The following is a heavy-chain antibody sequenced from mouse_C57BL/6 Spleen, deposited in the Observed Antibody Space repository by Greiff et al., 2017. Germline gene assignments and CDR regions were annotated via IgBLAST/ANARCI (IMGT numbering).Heavy chain of an antibody. J-gene: IGHJ2*01. Sequence: VQLQQSGPELVKPGASVKISCKASGYAFSSSWMNWVKQRPGKGLEWIGRIYPGDGDTNYNGKFKGKATLTADKSSSTAYMQLSSLTSEDSAVYFCARSRNDYDGYYFDYWGQGTTLTVSS. D-gene: IGHD2-4*01. V-gene: IGHV1-82*01. CDR1: GYAFSSSW. CDR2: IYPGDGDT. CDR3: ARSRNDYDGYYFDY.